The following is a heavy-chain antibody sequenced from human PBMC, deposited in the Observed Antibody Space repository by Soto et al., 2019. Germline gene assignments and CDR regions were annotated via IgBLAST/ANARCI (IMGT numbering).Heavy chain of an antibody. CDR2: LIPLFGTP. Sequence: SVKVSCKASGGTFSNFPISWVRQAPGQGLEWMGGLIPLFGTPKYAQKFQGRVTIIADESTSTAYMELRSLRSEDTAVCYCASPYQYDSRAYLGAFDIWGQGTMVTVSS. CDR3: ASPYQYDSRAYLGAFDI. V-gene: IGHV1-69*13. J-gene: IGHJ3*02. CDR1: GGTFSNFP. D-gene: IGHD3-22*01.